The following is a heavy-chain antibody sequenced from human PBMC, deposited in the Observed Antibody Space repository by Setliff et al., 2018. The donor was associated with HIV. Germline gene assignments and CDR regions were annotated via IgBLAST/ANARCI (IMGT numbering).Heavy chain of an antibody. V-gene: IGHV3-20*04. D-gene: IGHD6-19*01. CDR2: INWNGAAT. CDR3: ASLFSKEVAGDNY. CDR1: GFTFDDYG. J-gene: IGHJ4*02. Sequence: GGSLRLSCTASGFTFDDYGMAWVRQAPGKGLEWVSGINWNGAATGYADSVKGRFTISRDNTKNSLYLQMNRLRAEDTALYYCASLFSKEVAGDNYWGQGTLVTVSS.